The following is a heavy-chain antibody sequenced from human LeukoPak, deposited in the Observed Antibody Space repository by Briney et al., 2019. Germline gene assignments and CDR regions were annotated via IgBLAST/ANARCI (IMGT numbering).Heavy chain of an antibody. D-gene: IGHD3-16*01. Sequence: PSETLSLTCTVSGGSISSYYWSWIRQPAGKGLEWIGRIYTSGSTNYNPSLKSRVTMSVDTSKNQFSLKLSSVTATDTAVYYCARHTSHGDYNPNDYWGQGTLVTVSS. CDR1: GGSISSYY. J-gene: IGHJ4*02. CDR2: IYTSGST. CDR3: ARHTSHGDYNPNDY. V-gene: IGHV4-4*07.